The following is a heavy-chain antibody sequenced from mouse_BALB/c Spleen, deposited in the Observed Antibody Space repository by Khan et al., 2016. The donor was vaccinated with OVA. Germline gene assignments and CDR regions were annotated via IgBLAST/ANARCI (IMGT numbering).Heavy chain of an antibody. CDR3: ARSSGRDFDY. Sequence: EVQLQESGPGLVKPSQSLSLTCTVSGYSITSDYAWNWIRQFPGNKLEWLGFISYSGNTYYNPSLQSRISVTRDTSKTQFFLQLNSVTTEDSATYYCARSSGRDFDYWGQGTTLTVSS. CDR1: GYSITSDYA. CDR2: ISYSGNT. V-gene: IGHV3-2*02. D-gene: IGHD4-1*01. J-gene: IGHJ2*01.